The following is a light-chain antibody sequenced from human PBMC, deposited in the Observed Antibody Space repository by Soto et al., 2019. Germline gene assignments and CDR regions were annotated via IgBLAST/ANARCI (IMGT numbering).Light chain of an antibody. J-gene: IGLJ1*01. CDR2: HNS. V-gene: IGLV1-40*01. CDR1: SSNIGAGYD. Sequence: QSALTQPPSVPGAPGQRVTISCTGSSSNIGAGYDVHWYQQLPGTAPKLLIYHNSDRPSGVPDRFSGSKSGTSASLAITGLQAEDEADYYCQSYDSGLSAFYVFGTGTKVTVL. CDR3: QSYDSGLSAFYV.